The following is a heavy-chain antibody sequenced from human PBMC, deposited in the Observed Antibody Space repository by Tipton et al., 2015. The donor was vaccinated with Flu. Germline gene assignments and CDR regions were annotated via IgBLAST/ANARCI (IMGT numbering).Heavy chain of an antibody. Sequence: QLVQSGAEVKKPGSSVKVSCKASGYTFTSYDINWVRQATGQGLEWMGWMNPNSGNTGYAQKFQGRVTMTRNTSISTAYMELSSLRSEDTAVYYCARPLKRTIAVAGTLGYWGQGTLVTVSS. CDR3: ARPLKRTIAVAGTLGY. V-gene: IGHV1-8*01. D-gene: IGHD6-19*01. CDR1: GYTFTSYD. J-gene: IGHJ4*02. CDR2: MNPNSGNT.